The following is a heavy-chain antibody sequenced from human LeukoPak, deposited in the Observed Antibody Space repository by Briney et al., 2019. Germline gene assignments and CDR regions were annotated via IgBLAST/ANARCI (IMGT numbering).Heavy chain of an antibody. CDR3: AREGVGSIAYTISTMEGDWFDP. J-gene: IGHJ5*02. CDR2: IIPILGIA. Sequence: GSSVKVSCKASGGTFSSYAISWVRQAPGQGLEWMGRIIPILGIANYAQKFQGRVTITADKSTSTAYMELSSLRSEDTAVYYCAREGVGSIAYTISTMEGDWFDPWGQGTLVTVSS. V-gene: IGHV1-69*04. D-gene: IGHD6-6*01. CDR1: GGTFSSYA.